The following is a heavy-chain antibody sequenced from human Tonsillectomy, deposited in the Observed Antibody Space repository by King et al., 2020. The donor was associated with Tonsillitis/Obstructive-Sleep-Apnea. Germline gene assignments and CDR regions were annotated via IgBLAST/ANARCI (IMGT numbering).Heavy chain of an antibody. J-gene: IGHJ5*02. CDR3: AREGSNLEENWLDP. D-gene: IGHD6-13*01. Sequence: QLVQSGSELKKPGASVKVSCKASGYTFTSYAMNWVRQAPGQGLEWMGWINTNTGNPTYAQGFTGRFVSSLDTSVSTAYLQISSLKTEDTAVYYCAREGSNLEENWLDPWGQGTLVTVPS. V-gene: IGHV7-4-1*02. CDR2: INTNTGNP. CDR1: GYTFTSYA.